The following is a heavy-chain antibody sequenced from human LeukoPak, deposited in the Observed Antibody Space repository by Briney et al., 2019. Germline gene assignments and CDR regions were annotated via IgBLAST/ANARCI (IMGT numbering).Heavy chain of an antibody. Sequence: PSETLSLTCAVYGGSFSGYYWSWIRQPPGKGLEWIGEINHSGSTNYNPSLKSRVTISVDTSKNQFSLKLSSVTAADTAVYYCARARMITFYSSWRHSFDYWGQGTLVTVSS. V-gene: IGHV4-34*01. CDR2: INHSGST. D-gene: IGHD6-6*01. CDR3: ARARMITFYSSWRHSFDY. CDR1: GGSFSGYY. J-gene: IGHJ4*02.